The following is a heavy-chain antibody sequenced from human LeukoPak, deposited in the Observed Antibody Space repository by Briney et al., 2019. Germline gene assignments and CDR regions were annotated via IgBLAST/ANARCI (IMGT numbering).Heavy chain of an antibody. V-gene: IGHV5-51*01. CDR2: IYPGDSDT. CDR3: ERPLEMALEN. D-gene: IGHD5-24*01. J-gene: IGHJ4*02. CDR1: GYSFTSYW. Sequence: GESLKISCRGSGYSFTSYWIGWVRQMPGKGLEWMGIIYPGDSDTRYSPSFQGQVTISADKSISTAHLQWSSLKASDAAMYYCERPLEMALENWGQGTLVTVSS.